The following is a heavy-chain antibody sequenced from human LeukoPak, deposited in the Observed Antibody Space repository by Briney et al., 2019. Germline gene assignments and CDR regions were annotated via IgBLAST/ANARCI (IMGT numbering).Heavy chain of an antibody. CDR3: ASKGAGHCYDASCMGSFDL. V-gene: IGHV1-2*02. Sequence: ASVKVSCKASGYTFTDYYMEWVRQAPGQGLEWMGWINPNSGGTNYAQKFQGRVIMTRDTSITTAYMELSRLKSDDTALYYCASKGAGHCYDASCMGSFDLWGQGTTVAVSS. CDR1: GYTFTDYY. J-gene: IGHJ3*01. CDR2: INPNSGGT. D-gene: IGHD2-15*01.